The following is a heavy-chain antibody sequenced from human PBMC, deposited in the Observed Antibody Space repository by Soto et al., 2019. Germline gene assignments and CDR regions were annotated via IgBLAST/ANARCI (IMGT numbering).Heavy chain of an antibody. V-gene: IGHV5-10-1*01. Sequence: GESLKISCQGSGYSFTSYWISWVRQMPGKGLEWMGRIDPSDSYTNYSPSFQGHVTISADKPISTAYLQWSSLKASDTAMYYCARQGGTGTSSFYYYYGMDVWGQGTTVTVSS. CDR1: GYSFTSYW. CDR3: ARQGGTGTSSFYYYYGMDV. J-gene: IGHJ6*02. CDR2: IDPSDSYT. D-gene: IGHD1-7*01.